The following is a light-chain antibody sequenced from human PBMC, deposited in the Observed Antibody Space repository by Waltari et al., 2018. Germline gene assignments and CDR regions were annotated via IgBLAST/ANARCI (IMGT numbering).Light chain of an antibody. J-gene: IGKJ2*01. CDR2: AAS. V-gene: IGKV1-39*01. CDR3: QQSYSSLYT. CDR1: QRISNF. Sequence: DIQMTQSPSSLSASVGDRVTITCRASQRISNFLNWYQQKPGKAPKLLIYAASSLQSGVPSRFSASGSGTDFTLTISSPQPEDFATYFCQQSYSSLYTFGQGTKLEI.